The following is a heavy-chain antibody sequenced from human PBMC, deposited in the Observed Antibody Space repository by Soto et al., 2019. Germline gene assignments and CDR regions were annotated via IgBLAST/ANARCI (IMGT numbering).Heavy chain of an antibody. J-gene: IGHJ4*02. CDR2: IDWDDDK. CDR3: ARIRAPMVRGVMKYFDY. CDR1: GFSLSTSGMC. D-gene: IGHD3-10*01. Sequence: SGPTLVNPTQTLTLTCTFSGFSLSTSGMCVSWIRQPPGKALEWLALIDWDDDKYYSTSLKTRLTISKDTSKNQVVLTMTNMDPVDTATYYCARIRAPMVRGVMKYFDYWGQGTLVTVS. V-gene: IGHV2-70*01.